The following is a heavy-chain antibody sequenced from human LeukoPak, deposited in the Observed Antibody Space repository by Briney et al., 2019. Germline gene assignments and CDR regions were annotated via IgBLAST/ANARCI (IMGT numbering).Heavy chain of an antibody. CDR1: GGTFSSYA. CDR2: IIPIFGTA. CDR3: ARDKGGYSGYVSFDY. Sequence: GSSVKVSCTASGGTFSSYAISWVRQAPGQGLEWMGGIIPIFGTASYAQKFQGRVTITADKSTGTAYMELSSLRSEDTAVYYCARDKGGYSGYVSFDYWGQGTLVTVSS. D-gene: IGHD5-12*01. J-gene: IGHJ4*02. V-gene: IGHV1-69*06.